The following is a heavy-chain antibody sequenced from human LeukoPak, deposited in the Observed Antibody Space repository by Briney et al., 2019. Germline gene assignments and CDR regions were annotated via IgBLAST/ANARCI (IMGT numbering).Heavy chain of an antibody. CDR3: ARWVDSWIV. Sequence: KPSETLSLTCAVYGGSFSGYYWSWIRQPPGKGLEGIGEINHSGSTNYNPSLKSRVTISVDTSKDQFSLKLSSVTAADTAVYYCARWVDSWIVWGQGTLVTVSS. J-gene: IGHJ4*02. CDR1: GGSFSGYY. CDR2: INHSGST. D-gene: IGHD2-2*03. V-gene: IGHV4-34*01.